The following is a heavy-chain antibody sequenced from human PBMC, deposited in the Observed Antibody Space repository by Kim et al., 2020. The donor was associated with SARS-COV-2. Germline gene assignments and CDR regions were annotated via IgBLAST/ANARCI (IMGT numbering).Heavy chain of an antibody. Sequence: ASVKVSCKASGYTFTSYGISWVRQAPGQGLEWMGWISAYNGNTNYAQKLQGRVTMTTDTSTSTAYMELRSLRSDDTAVYYCARDSGHNYYDSSGYYGHYYYYGMDVWGQGTTVTVSS. CDR1: GYTFTSYG. CDR2: ISAYNGNT. V-gene: IGHV1-18*01. J-gene: IGHJ6*02. CDR3: ARDSGHNYYDSSGYYGHYYYYGMDV. D-gene: IGHD3-22*01.